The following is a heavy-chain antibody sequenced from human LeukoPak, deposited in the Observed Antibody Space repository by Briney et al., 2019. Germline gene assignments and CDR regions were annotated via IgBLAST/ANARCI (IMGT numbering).Heavy chain of an antibody. CDR2: IYYSGGT. J-gene: IGHJ4*02. Sequence: PSQTLSLTCTVSGGSISSGDYYWSWIRQPPGKGLEWIGYIYYSGGTYYNPSLKSRVTISVDTSKNQFSLKLSSVTAVDTAVYYCARGGITVTTHFDYWGQGTLVTVSS. D-gene: IGHD4-17*01. CDR1: GGSISSGDYY. CDR3: ARGGITVTTHFDY. V-gene: IGHV4-30-4*08.